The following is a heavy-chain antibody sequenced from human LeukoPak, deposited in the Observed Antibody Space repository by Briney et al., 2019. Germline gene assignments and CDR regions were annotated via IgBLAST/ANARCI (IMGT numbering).Heavy chain of an antibody. CDR1: GGSISSSSYY. CDR2: IYYSGST. Sequence: SETLSLTCTVSGGSISSSSYYWGWIRQPPVKGLEWIGSIYYSGSTYYNPSLKSRVTISVDTSKNQFSLKLSSVTAADTAVYYCAREVLGYCSSTSCYGSFDYWGQGTLVTVSS. V-gene: IGHV4-39*07. J-gene: IGHJ4*02. CDR3: AREVLGYCSSTSCYGSFDY. D-gene: IGHD2-2*01.